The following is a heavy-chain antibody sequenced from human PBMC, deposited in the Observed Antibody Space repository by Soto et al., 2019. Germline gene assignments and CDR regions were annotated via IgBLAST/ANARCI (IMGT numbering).Heavy chain of an antibody. Sequence: GGSLRLCCAASGFTFSSYGVHWVRQAPGKGLEWVAVISYDGSNKYYADSVKGRFTISRDNSKNTLYLQMNSLRAEDTAVYYCAKSARSSYYYGMDVWGQGTTVTVSS. V-gene: IGHV3-30*18. CDR3: AKSARSSYYYGMDV. CDR1: GFTFSSYG. D-gene: IGHD6-13*01. J-gene: IGHJ6*02. CDR2: ISYDGSNK.